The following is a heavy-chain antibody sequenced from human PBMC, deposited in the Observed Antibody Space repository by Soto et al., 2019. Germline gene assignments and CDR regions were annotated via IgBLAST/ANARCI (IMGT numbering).Heavy chain of an antibody. CDR1: GGSISSDC. D-gene: IGHD6-13*01. CDR2: IYYSGSA. Sequence: QVQLQESGPGLVKPSETLSLNCPVSGGSISSDCYTWIRQPPGKGLEWIGYIYYSGSANYNPSLKSRGTMSLDTSKNQFSLKLTSVTAADTAVYYCARSPRGQQLTHGGQGTLVTVSS. J-gene: IGHJ4*02. V-gene: IGHV4-59*01. CDR3: ARSPRGQQLTH.